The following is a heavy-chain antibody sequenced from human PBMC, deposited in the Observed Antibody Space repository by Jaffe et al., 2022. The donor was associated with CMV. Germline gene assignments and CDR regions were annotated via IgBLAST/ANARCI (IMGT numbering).Heavy chain of an antibody. J-gene: IGHJ4*02. D-gene: IGHD6-19*01. CDR3: AREGAGQWLVPPYVDS. CDR1: GGSVNSNNW. CDR2: IYHSGTT. Sequence: QVQLQESGPGLVKPSGSLSLTCAVSGGSVNSNNWWSWVRQPPGKGLEWIGEIYHSGTTNYNPSLKSRVTISVDKSKNQFSLKLTSVTAADTAVYYCAREGAGQWLVPPYVDSWGQGTLVTVSS. V-gene: IGHV4-4*02.